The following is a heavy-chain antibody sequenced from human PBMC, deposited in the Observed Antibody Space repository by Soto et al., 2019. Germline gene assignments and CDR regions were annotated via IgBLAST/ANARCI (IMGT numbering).Heavy chain of an antibody. CDR2: VSPNGQGI. J-gene: IGHJ4*02. D-gene: IGHD3-10*01. CDR1: GFTLGRYG. CDR3: AKDRDYPRDYFHY. V-gene: IGHV3-23*01. Sequence: GGSLRLSCAASGFTLGRYGMSWVRQATGKGLEWVSAVSPNGQGIYYADSVRGRFTISRDFSKNTVFLHMDSLRAEDTAVYYCAKDRDYPRDYFHYWGQGTLVTVSS.